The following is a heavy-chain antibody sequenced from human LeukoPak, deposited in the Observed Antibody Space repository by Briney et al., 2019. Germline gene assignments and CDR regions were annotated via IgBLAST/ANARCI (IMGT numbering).Heavy chain of an antibody. CDR3: ARDPEKGSY. Sequence: GGSLRLSCAASGFTVSSNYMSWVRQAPGKGLEWVSVIYSGGSTYYADSVKGRFTISRDNSKNTLYIQMNSLRAKDTAVSYRARDPEKGSYWGQGTLVTVSS. V-gene: IGHV3-53*01. CDR2: IYSGGST. CDR1: GFTVSSNY. J-gene: IGHJ4*02.